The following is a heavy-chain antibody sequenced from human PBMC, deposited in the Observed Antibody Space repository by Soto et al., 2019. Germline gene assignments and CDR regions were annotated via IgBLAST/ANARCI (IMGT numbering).Heavy chain of an antibody. J-gene: IGHJ4*02. D-gene: IGHD3-9*01. CDR3: ARVSDNLTGKSYYFDY. CDR1: GYTFTSYA. CDR2: INAGNGNT. V-gene: IGHV1-3*01. Sequence: ASVKVCCKASGYTFTSYAMHWVRQAPGQRLEWMGWINAGNGNTKYSQKFQGRVTITRDTSASTAYMELSSLRSEDTAVYYCARVSDNLTGKSYYFDYWGQGTLVTVSS.